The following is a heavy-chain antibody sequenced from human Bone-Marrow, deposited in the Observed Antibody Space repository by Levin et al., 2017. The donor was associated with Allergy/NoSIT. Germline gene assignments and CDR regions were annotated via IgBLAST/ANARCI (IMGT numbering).Heavy chain of an antibody. D-gene: IGHD2-21*01. CDR1: GFAFNTFA. V-gene: IGHV3-23*01. CDR3: AVDDGAAYYSFDC. J-gene: IGHJ4*02. Sequence: TGGSLRLSCSASGFAFNTFAMNWGRQRPGQGLEWVSSVSDCGDYTFYTDSVKGRFTIARDNCKNTTYLQVNSLSAEDTALDCCAVDDGAAYYSFDCWGQGTLVTVSA. CDR2: VSDCGDYT.